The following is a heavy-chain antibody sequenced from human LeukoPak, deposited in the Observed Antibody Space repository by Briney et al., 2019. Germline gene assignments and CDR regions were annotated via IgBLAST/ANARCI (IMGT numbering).Heavy chain of an antibody. J-gene: IGHJ3*02. CDR1: GGSISSYY. CDR3: ATYYYGSGSYFGGAFDI. V-gene: IGHV4-59*01. CDR2: IYYSGST. D-gene: IGHD3-10*01. Sequence: SETLSLTCTVSGGSISSYYWSWIRQPPGKGLEWIGYIYYSGSTNYNPSLKSRVTISVDTSKNQFSLKLSSVTAADTAVYYCATYYYGSGSYFGGAFDIWGQGTMVTVSS.